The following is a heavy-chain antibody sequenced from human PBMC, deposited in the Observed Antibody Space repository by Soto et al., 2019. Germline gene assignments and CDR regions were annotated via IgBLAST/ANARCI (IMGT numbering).Heavy chain of an antibody. CDR1: GDSVSSNSAA. J-gene: IGHJ4*02. D-gene: IGHD6-13*01. V-gene: IGHV6-1*01. CDR2: TYYRSKWYN. Sequence: SQTLSLTCAISGDSVSSNSAAWNWIRQSPSRGLEWLGRTYYRSKWYNDYAVSVKSRITINPDTSKNQFSLQLNSVTPEDTAVYYCARVPLEQDIAAAGPIEDWGQGTLVTVSS. CDR3: ARVPLEQDIAAAGPIED.